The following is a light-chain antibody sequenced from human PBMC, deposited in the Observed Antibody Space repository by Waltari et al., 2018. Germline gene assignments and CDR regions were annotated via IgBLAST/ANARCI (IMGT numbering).Light chain of an antibody. V-gene: IGKV1-33*01. J-gene: IGKJ1*01. CDR2: DAS. CDR3: QHYDNLLSWT. CDR1: QDISHY. Sequence: DIQLTQSPSSLSASVGDRVTITCQASQDISHYLNWYQQKPGKAPKLLIRDASKETEVPSRFSGSGSGTDFTFTISSLQPEDIATYYCQHYDNLLSWTFGQGTKVEVK.